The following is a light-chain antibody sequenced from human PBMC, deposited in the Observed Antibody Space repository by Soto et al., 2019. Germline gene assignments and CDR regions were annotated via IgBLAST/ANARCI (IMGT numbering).Light chain of an antibody. Sequence: DIVMTQSPDSLAVSLGERATINCKSSQSVLYSSNNKNYLAWYQQKPGQPPKLLIYWASTRESGVPDRFSGSWSGTDFTLTISSLQAEDVAVYYCQQYYSTTWTFGQGTKVDIK. CDR1: QSVLYSSNNKNY. V-gene: IGKV4-1*01. J-gene: IGKJ1*01. CDR3: QQYYSTTWT. CDR2: WAS.